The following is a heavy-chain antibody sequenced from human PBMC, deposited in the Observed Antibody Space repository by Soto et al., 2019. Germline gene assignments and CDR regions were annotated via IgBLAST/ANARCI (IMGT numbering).Heavy chain of an antibody. V-gene: IGHV3-30*18. Sequence: VQLVESGGGVVQPGRSLRLSCAASGFTFSDYAMHWVRQAPGKGLEWVAVVSHDGRNTHYADSVKGRFTISRDSSKNTVALEMTSLRAEDTAVYYCAKGVRQWLVTSDFNYWGQGALVTVSS. D-gene: IGHD6-19*01. CDR2: VSHDGRNT. CDR3: AKGVRQWLVTSDFNY. J-gene: IGHJ4*02. CDR1: GFTFSDYA.